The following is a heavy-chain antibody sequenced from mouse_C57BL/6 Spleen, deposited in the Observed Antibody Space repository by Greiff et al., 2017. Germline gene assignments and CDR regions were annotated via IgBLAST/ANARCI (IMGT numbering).Heavy chain of an antibody. CDR2: IDPSDSET. J-gene: IGHJ2*01. Sequence: QVQLQQPGAELVRPGSSVKLSCKASGYTFTSYWMHWVKQRPIQGLEWIGNIDPSDSETHYNQKFKDKATLTVDKSSSTAYMQLSSLTSEDSAVYYGAREGDEYYFDYWGQGTTLTVYS. CDR1: GYTFTSYW. V-gene: IGHV1-52*01. CDR3: AREGDEYYFDY.